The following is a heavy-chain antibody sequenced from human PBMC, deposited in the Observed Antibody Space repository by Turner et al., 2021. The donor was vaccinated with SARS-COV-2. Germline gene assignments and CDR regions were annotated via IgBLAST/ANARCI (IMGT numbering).Heavy chain of an antibody. D-gene: IGHD1-1*01. CDR3: ARHQGSTSGYDHGMNV. CDR2: FYKIGSI. V-gene: IGHV4-59*08. Sequence: VPLPVSGPRLVWPSGTLSLPFTFPGCPISSKSWSWIRQSPGRGLEWIGYFYKIGSIDYNPTLRSRVTISVDTSKNQLSLNLISMTAADTAVYYCARHQGSTSGYDHGMNVWGQGTAVIVSS. J-gene: IGHJ6*02. CDR1: GCPISSKS.